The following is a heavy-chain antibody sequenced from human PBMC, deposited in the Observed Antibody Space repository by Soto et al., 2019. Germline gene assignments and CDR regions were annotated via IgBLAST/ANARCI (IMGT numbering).Heavy chain of an antibody. V-gene: IGHV3-15*07. CDR3: TTEYYDILTGFDY. CDR2: IKSKTDGGTT. CDR1: GFPFSKAW. D-gene: IGHD3-9*01. Sequence: GGPLRFPVQPFGFPFSKAWMNWVRQAPGKGREWVGRIKSKTDGGTTDYAAPVKGRFTISRDDSKNTLCLQMNSLKTEDTAVYYCTTEYYDILTGFDYWGQGTLVTVSS. J-gene: IGHJ4*02.